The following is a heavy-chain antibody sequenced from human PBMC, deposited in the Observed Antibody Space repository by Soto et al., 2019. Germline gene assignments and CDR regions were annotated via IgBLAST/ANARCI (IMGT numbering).Heavy chain of an antibody. CDR2: IYYSGST. J-gene: IGHJ4*02. CDR1: SGSISSSNW. D-gene: IGHD3-22*01. CDR3: ARSAVAITSVGYFDY. Sequence: SETLSLTCAVSSGSISSSNWWSWVRQPPGKGLEWIGYIYYSGSTYYNPSLKSRVTMSVDTSKNQFSLKLSSVTAVDTAVYYCARSAVAITSVGYFDYWGQGTLVTVSS. V-gene: IGHV4-28*01.